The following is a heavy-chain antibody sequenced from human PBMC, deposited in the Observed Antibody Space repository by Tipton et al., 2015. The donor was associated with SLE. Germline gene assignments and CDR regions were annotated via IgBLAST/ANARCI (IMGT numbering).Heavy chain of an antibody. Sequence: TLSLTCTVSGGSISSYYWSWIRQPPGKGLWWIGYIYYSGSTNYNPSLKSRVTISVDTSKNQFSLKLSSVTAADTAVYYCARLRLSAFDIWGQGTMVTVSS. CDR3: ARLRLSAFDI. D-gene: IGHD2/OR15-2a*01. J-gene: IGHJ3*02. CDR2: IYYSGST. CDR1: GGSISSYY. V-gene: IGHV4-59*01.